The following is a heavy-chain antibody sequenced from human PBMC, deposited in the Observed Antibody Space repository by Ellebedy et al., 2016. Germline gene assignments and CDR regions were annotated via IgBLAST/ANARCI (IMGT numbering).Heavy chain of an antibody. CDR2: IYYSGST. V-gene: IGHV4-39*01. D-gene: IGHD3-22*01. CDR1: GGAISSTSYY. Sequence: SETLSLTCAVSGGAISSTSYYWGWIRQPPGKGLEWIGSIYYSGSTHYNPSLKSRVTISVDTSKNQFSLKLNSVTAADTAVYYCARRPVVIGNWFDPWGQGTLVTVSS. CDR3: ARRPVVIGNWFDP. J-gene: IGHJ5*02.